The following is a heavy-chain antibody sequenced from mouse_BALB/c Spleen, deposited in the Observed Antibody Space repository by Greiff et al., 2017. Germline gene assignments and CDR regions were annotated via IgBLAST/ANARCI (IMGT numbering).Heavy chain of an antibody. Sequence: EVQLQQSGPELVKPGASVKMSCKASGYTFTSYVMHWVKQKPGQGLEWIGYINPYNDGTKYNEKFKGKATLTSDKSSSTAYMELSSLTSEDSAVYYCARGGDYDAVAYWGQGTLVTVSA. CDR3: ARGGDYDAVAY. J-gene: IGHJ3*01. CDR1: GYTFTSYV. D-gene: IGHD2-4*01. V-gene: IGHV1-14*01. CDR2: INPYNDGT.